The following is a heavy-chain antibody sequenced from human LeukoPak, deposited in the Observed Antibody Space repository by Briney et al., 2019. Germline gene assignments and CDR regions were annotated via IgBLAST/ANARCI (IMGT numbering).Heavy chain of an antibody. Sequence: PGGSLRLSCAASGFTFSSYAMSWVRQAPGKGLEWVSAISGSGGSTYYADSVKGRFTISRDNSKNTLYPQMNSLRAEDTAVYYCAKDGGSYYSRGAFDIWGQGTMVTVSS. CDR3: AKDGGSYYSRGAFDI. V-gene: IGHV3-23*01. CDR2: ISGSGGST. J-gene: IGHJ3*02. D-gene: IGHD1-26*01. CDR1: GFTFSSYA.